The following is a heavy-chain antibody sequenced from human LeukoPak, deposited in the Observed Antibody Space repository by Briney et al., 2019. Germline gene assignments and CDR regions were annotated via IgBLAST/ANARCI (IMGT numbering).Heavy chain of an antibody. CDR1: GFTFSSYS. D-gene: IGHD4-11*01. CDR3: ARGNTVKAKNDAFDI. Sequence: KPGGSLRLSCAASGFTFSSYSTNWVRQAPGKGLEWVSYLSSSSNYRYYADSVKGRFTVSRDNTKNSLYLQMNSLTAEDTAVYYCARGNTVKAKNDAFDIWGQGTMVTVSS. CDR2: LSSSSNYR. V-gene: IGHV3-21*01. J-gene: IGHJ3*02.